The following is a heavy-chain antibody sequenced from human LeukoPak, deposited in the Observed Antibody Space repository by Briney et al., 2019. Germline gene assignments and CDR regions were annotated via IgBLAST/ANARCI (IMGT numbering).Heavy chain of an antibody. CDR3: ARQKGGYGVGYFDC. V-gene: IGHV4-39*01. CDR1: GGSISSSSYY. CDR2: IYYSGST. Sequence: PSETLSLTCTVSGGSISSSSYYWGWIRQPPGKGLEWIGSIYYSGSTYYNPSLKSRVTISVDTSKNQFSLKLSSVTAADTAVYYCARQKGGYGVGYFDCWGQGTLVTVSS. D-gene: IGHD5-12*01. J-gene: IGHJ4*02.